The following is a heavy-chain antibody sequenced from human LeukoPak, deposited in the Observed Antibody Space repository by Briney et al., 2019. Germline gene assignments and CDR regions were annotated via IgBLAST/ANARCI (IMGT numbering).Heavy chain of an antibody. D-gene: IGHD2/OR15-2a*01. CDR2: VRQDGSEK. V-gene: IGHV3-7*01. CDR3: ARAGYYGDDAFDL. CDR1: GFTIGSYW. J-gene: IGHJ3*01. Sequence: GGSLRLSCAGSGFTIGSYWMSWVRQAPGKGLEWVANVRQDGSEKYYVDSVKGRLTISRDNAKNSLYLQMNSLRAEDTGIYYCARAGYYGDDAFDLWGQGTMVTVSS.